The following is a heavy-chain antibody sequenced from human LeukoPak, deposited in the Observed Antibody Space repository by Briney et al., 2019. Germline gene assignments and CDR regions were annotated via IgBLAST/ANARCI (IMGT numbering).Heavy chain of an antibody. V-gene: IGHV1-8*03. J-gene: IGHJ6*03. D-gene: IGHD3-10*01. CDR2: VNPDNDKT. Sequence: ASVKLSCKASGYTFNTFDINWVRQATGQGPEWMGWVNPDNDKTVYAPKFQGRVSIFSNNSINTAYMEFSGLKSDDTAVYYCARGRRLRGVTSRPIYYYYYMDVWGGGTTVTVSS. CDR1: GYTFNTFD. CDR3: ARGRRLRGVTSRPIYYYYYMDV.